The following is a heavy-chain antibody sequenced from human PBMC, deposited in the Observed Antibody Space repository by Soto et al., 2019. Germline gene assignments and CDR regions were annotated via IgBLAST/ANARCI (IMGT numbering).Heavy chain of an antibody. CDR2: ISWNSATI. V-gene: IGHV3-9*01. D-gene: IGHD5-18*01. CDR1: GFTFDSFA. Sequence: PGGSMRLSCAASGFTFDSFAMQWIRQVPGKGLEWVSSISWNSATIAYADSVKGRFTISRDNANNVVYLQMNNLRAEDTDFYYCEKGDTRDSWGQGTLVTVSS. J-gene: IGHJ4*02. CDR3: EKGDTRDS.